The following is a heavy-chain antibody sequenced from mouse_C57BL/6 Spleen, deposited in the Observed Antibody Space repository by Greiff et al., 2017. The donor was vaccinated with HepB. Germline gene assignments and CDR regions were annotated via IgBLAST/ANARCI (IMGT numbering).Heavy chain of an antibody. D-gene: IGHD2-12*01. V-gene: IGHV5-17*01. CDR3: AMHDPIDY. CDR1: GFTFSDYG. Sequence: VQLQQSGGGLVKPGGSLKLSCAASGFTFSDYGMHWVRQAPEKGLEWVAYISSGSSTIYYADTVKGRFTISRDNAKNTLFLQMTSLRSEDTAMYYCAMHDPIDYWGQVTTLTVSS. J-gene: IGHJ2*01. CDR2: ISSGSSTI.